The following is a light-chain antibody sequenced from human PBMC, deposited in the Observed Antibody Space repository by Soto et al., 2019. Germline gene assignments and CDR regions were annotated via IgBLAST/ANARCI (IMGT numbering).Light chain of an antibody. V-gene: IGKV2-30*01. J-gene: IGKJ1*01. CDR1: QGLVYSDGNTF. CDR2: QVS. Sequence: DVVMTQSPLSLSVTLGQPASISCRSSQGLVYSDGNTFLNWFHQRPGQSPRRLIYQVSNRDSGVPDRFSGSGSGTDYTLTISGVEAEDVGIYYCAQGTHWPWTFGQGTKVEIK. CDR3: AQGTHWPWT.